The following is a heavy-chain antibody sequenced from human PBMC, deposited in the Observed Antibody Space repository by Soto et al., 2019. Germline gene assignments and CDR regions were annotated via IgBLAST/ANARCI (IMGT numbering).Heavy chain of an antibody. CDR3: ATDRGSGSYAANYYYYGMDV. Sequence: EEQLVESGGGLVQPGRSLRLSCAASGFTFDDYAMHWVRQAPGKVLEWVSGINWNSVSIGYADSVKGRFTISRDNAKTSLYLQMNSLRAEDTALYYCATDRGSGSYAANYYYYGMDVWRQGTTVIFSS. J-gene: IGHJ6*02. V-gene: IGHV3-9*01. CDR1: GFTFDDYA. D-gene: IGHD3-10*01. CDR2: INWNSVSI.